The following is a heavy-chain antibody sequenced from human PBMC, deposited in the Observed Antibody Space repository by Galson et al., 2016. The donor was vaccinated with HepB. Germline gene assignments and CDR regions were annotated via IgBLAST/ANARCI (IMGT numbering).Heavy chain of an antibody. V-gene: IGHV3-30*12. CDR3: GAFRGDSSGYGEY. Sequence: LRLSCAASGFSFSHYGMHWVRQAPGKGLEWVAATSFDGRNKYYAASVKGRFTLSRENSKNMLYLQMNSLTAEDTAVYYCGAFRGDSSGYGEYWSQGTLVTVAS. J-gene: IGHJ4*02. D-gene: IGHD5-18*01. CDR2: TSFDGRNK. CDR1: GFSFSHYG.